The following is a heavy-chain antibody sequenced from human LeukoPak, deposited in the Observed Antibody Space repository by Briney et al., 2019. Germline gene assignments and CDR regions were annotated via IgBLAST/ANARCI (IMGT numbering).Heavy chain of an antibody. D-gene: IGHD7-27*01. CDR3: KREQRTGMGYYYYMDF. CDR2: IKHRRST. Sequence: PSEPLSLTCIVYAASFRGYYWCWIRQTPGKGLVLTGEIKHRRSTNYSSPLKCRVAISVDSSKHQFSLVLSSVNAADTAVYCCKREQRTGMGYYYYMDFWGKGTMVTVSS. J-gene: IGHJ6*03. CDR1: AASFRGYY. V-gene: IGHV4-34*01.